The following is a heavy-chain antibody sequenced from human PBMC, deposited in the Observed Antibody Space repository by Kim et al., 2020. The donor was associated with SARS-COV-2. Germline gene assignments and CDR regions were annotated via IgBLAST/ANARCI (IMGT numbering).Heavy chain of an antibody. D-gene: IGHD4-17*01. CDR1: GFTFDDYA. J-gene: IGHJ4*02. CDR2: ISWNSGSI. Sequence: GGSLRLSCAASGFTFDDYAMHGVRQAPGKGLEWVSGISWNSGSIGYADSVKGRFTISRDNAKNSLYLQMNSLRAEDTALYYCAKVGPPYGYFDYWGQGTLVTVSS. CDR3: AKVGPPYGYFDY. V-gene: IGHV3-9*01.